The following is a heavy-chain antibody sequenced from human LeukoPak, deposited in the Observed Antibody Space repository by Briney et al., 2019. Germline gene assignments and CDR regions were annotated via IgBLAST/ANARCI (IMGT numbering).Heavy chain of an antibody. V-gene: IGHV3-7*01. J-gene: IGHJ6*02. CDR2: IKQDGSER. CDR3: ARGAGAYNYYAMDV. D-gene: IGHD6-19*01. CDR1: GFTFSNYW. Sequence: GGSLRLSCAASGFTFSNYWMSWVRQAPGKGLEWVANIKQDGSERYYVDSVKGRFTISRDSSMNTLYLQMDSLRPEDTALYYCARGAGAYNYYAMDVWGQGTTVTVSS.